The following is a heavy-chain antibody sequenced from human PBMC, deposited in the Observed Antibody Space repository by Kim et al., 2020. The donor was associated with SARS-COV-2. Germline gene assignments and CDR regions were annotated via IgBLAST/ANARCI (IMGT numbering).Heavy chain of an antibody. CDR3: AKGTGQIIYYYGMDV. Sequence: GGSLRLSCAASGFTFDDYAMHWVRQAPGKGLEWVSGISWNSGSIGYADSVKGRFTISRDNAKKSLYLQMNRLRAEDTALYYCAKGTGQIIYYYGMDVWGQGTTVTVSS. J-gene: IGHJ6*02. V-gene: IGHV3-9*01. CDR1: GFTFDDYA. CDR2: ISWNSGSI.